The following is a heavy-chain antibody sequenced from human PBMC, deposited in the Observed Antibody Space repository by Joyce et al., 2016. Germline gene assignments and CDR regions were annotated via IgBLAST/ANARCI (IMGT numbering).Heavy chain of an antibody. CDR1: GGSISSSSYY. V-gene: IGHV4-39*01. Sequence: LHLQESGPGLVKPSETLSLTCAVSGGSISSSSYYWGWIRKPPGKGLGWIGSMYYSVSTHYNPSLESRVTIIADTSKNQFSLKVTSVTAADTAVYYCARGLRRTSFYSNWGQGTLVTVSS. D-gene: IGHD2-2*01. CDR2: MYYSVST. CDR3: ARGLRRTSFYSN. J-gene: IGHJ4*02.